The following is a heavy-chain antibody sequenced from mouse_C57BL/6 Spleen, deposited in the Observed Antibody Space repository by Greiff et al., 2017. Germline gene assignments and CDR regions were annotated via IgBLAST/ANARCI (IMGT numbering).Heavy chain of an antibody. D-gene: IGHD4-1*01. CDR3: ARGGTGIYAMGY. J-gene: IGHJ4*01. CDR2: IYPGDGDT. CDR1: GYAFSSYW. V-gene: IGHV1-80*01. Sequence: VQLQESGAELVKPGASVKISCKASGYAFSSYWMNWVKQRPGKGLEWIGQIYPGDGDTNYNGKFKGKATLTADKSSSTAYMQRSSLTSEDSAVYFCARGGTGIYAMGYWGQGTSVTVSS.